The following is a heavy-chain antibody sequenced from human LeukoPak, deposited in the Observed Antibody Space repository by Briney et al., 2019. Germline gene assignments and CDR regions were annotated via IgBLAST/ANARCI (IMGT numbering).Heavy chain of an antibody. J-gene: IGHJ4*02. Sequence: GGSLRLSCAASGFTFGYYGMNWVRQAPGKGLEWISYISSGSGTIYYADSVKGRFSISRDDAKSSLYLQVNSLRVEDTAVYYCARVASAWADDYWDQGALVTVSS. CDR1: GFTFGYYG. CDR3: ARVASAWADDY. CDR2: ISSGSGTI. D-gene: IGHD6-19*01. V-gene: IGHV3-48*01.